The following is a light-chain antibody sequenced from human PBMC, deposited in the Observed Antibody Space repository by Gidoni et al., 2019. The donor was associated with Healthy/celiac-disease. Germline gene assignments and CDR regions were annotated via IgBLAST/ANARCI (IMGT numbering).Light chain of an antibody. CDR1: QSLLHSNGYNY. Sequence: DIVMIQSPLSLPVTPGEPASISRRSSQSLLHSNGYNYLDWYLQKPGQSPQLLIYLGSNRASGVPARFSSSGSGTDFTLKISRVEAEDVGVDYCMQALQTPNTFGQGTKLEIK. V-gene: IGKV2-28*01. CDR2: LGS. CDR3: MQALQTPNT. J-gene: IGKJ2*01.